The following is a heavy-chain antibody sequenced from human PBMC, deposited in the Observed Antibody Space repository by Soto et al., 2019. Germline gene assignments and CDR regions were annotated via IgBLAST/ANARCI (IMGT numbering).Heavy chain of an antibody. CDR1: GYTFNSYG. CDR2: ISAYKGNT. J-gene: IGHJ6*02. D-gene: IGHD2-15*01. CDR3: ASSASIYCSGGSCSYYDMDV. V-gene: IGHV1-18*01. Sequence: QVRLVQSGAEVKKPGASVKVSCKASGYTFNSYGISWVRQAPGQGLEWMGWISAYKGNTNYAQKLQGRVTITTDTSTSTVYMERRSLRSDDTAVYYCASSASIYCSGGSCSYYDMDVWGQGTTVIVSS.